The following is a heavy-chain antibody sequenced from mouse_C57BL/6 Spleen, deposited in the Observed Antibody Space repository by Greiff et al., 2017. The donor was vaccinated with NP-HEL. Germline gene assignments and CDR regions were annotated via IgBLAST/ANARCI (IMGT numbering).Heavy chain of an antibody. D-gene: IGHD3-2*02. Sequence: QVQLQQPGAELVKPGASVKLSCKASGYTFTSYWMQWVKQRPGQGLEWIGEIDPSDSYTNYNQKFKGKATLTVDTSSSTAYMQLSSLTSEDSAVYYCARSKTAQATAYWGQGTTLTVSS. V-gene: IGHV1-50*01. J-gene: IGHJ2*01. CDR3: ARSKTAQATAY. CDR1: GYTFTSYW. CDR2: IDPSDSYT.